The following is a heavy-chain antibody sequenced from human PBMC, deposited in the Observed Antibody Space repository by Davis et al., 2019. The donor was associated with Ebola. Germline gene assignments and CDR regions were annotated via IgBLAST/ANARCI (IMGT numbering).Heavy chain of an antibody. D-gene: IGHD7-27*01. Sequence: AASVKVSCKASGYTFTGYYMHWVRQAPGQGLEWMGWINPNSGGTNYAQKFQGWVTMTRDMSISTAYMELSRLRSDDTAVYYCARGEENWGGAFDIWGQGTMVTVSS. V-gene: IGHV1-2*04. CDR3: ARGEENWGGAFDI. CDR2: INPNSGGT. J-gene: IGHJ3*02. CDR1: GYTFTGYY.